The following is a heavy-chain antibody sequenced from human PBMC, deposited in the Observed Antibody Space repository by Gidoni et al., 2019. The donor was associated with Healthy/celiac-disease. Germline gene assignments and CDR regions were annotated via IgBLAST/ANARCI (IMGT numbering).Heavy chain of an antibody. Sequence: QVQLQESGPGLVKPSQTLSLTCTVSGGSIRSGDYYWSWIRQPPGKGLEWIGYIYYSGSTYYNPSLKSRVTISVDTSKNQFSLKLSSVTAADTAVYYCAGYGSGSYEPPYYYGMDVWGQGTTVTVSS. V-gene: IGHV4-30-4*01. CDR2: IYYSGST. CDR3: AGYGSGSYEPPYYYGMDV. CDR1: GGSIRSGDYY. D-gene: IGHD3-10*01. J-gene: IGHJ6*02.